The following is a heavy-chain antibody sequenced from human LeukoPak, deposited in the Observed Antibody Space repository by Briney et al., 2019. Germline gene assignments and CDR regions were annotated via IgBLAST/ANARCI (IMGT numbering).Heavy chain of an antibody. CDR1: GFSFTSYS. D-gene: IGHD5-12*01. Sequence: GGSLRLSCAASGFSFTSYSMNWVRQAPGKGLEWVSTISSGSSHIYYADSLKGRVTISRDNAKNSLFLQMNSLRAEDTAVYYCARGYGGYSGYSWDYFDSWGQGTLVTVSS. CDR3: ARGYGGYSGYSWDYFDS. J-gene: IGHJ4*02. V-gene: IGHV3-21*01. CDR2: ISSGSSHI.